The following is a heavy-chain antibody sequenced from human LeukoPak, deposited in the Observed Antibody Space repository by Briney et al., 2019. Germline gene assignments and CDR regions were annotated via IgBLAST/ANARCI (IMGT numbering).Heavy chain of an antibody. CDR2: IGTAGDT. J-gene: IGHJ3*02. V-gene: IGHV3-13*01. CDR1: GFTFSSYD. CDR3: ARSINYYDSSGLNAFDI. D-gene: IGHD3-22*01. Sequence: GGSLRLSCAASGFTFSSYDMHWVRQATGKGLEWVSAIGTAGDTYYPGSVKCRFTISRENAKSSLYLQMNSLRAGDTAVYYCARSINYYDSSGLNAFDIWGQGTMVTVSS.